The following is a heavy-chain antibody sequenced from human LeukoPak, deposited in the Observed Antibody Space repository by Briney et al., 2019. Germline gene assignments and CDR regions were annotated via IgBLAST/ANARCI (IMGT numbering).Heavy chain of an antibody. Sequence: SETLSLTCAVYGGSFSGYYWGWIRQPPGKGLEWIGSIYYSGSTYYNPSLKSRVTISVDTSKNQFSLKLSSATAADTAVYYCARQLGYCSSTSCYADKVDYWGQGTLVTVSS. J-gene: IGHJ4*02. CDR1: GGSFSGYY. D-gene: IGHD2-2*01. CDR2: IYYSGST. CDR3: ARQLGYCSSTSCYADKVDY. V-gene: IGHV4-39*01.